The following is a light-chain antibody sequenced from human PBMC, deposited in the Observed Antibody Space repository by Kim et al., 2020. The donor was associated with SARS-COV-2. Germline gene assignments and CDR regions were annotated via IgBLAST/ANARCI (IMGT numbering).Light chain of an antibody. CDR1: STNIGAGYD. CDR2: GNS. Sequence: GQRVNISCTGSSTNIGAGYDVHWYQQLPGTAPKLLIYGNSNRPSGVPDRFSGSKSGTSASLAITGLQAEDEADYYCQSYDSSLNYVFGTGTKVTVL. CDR3: QSYDSSLNYV. J-gene: IGLJ1*01. V-gene: IGLV1-40*01.